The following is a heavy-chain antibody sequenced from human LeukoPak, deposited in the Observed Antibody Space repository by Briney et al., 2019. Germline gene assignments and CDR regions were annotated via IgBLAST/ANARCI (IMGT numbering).Heavy chain of an antibody. CDR1: GGSISSYY. Sequence: SETLSLTCTVSGGSISSYYWSWIREPPGKRLEWIGHIYYSGSTNYNPSLKSRVTISVDTSKNQFSLKLSSVTAADTAVYYCASRSSIWSGYQDTLYYFDSWGQGTLVTVSS. D-gene: IGHD3-3*01. CDR2: IYYSGST. CDR3: ASRSSIWSGYQDTLYYFDS. V-gene: IGHV4-59*01. J-gene: IGHJ4*02.